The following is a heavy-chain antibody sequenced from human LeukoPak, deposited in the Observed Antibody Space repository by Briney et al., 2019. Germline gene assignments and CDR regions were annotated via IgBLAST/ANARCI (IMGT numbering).Heavy chain of an antibody. CDR1: GGSISSSSYY. Sequence: SETLSLTCTVSGGSISSSSYYWGWIRQPPGKGLEWIGSIYYSGSTYYNPSLKSRVTISVDTSKNQFSLKLSSVTAADTAVYYCARVSEGGWLQFSDYYYTDVWGKGTTVTVSS. J-gene: IGHJ6*03. CDR3: ARVSEGGWLQFSDYYYTDV. CDR2: IYYSGST. D-gene: IGHD5-24*01. V-gene: IGHV4-39*07.